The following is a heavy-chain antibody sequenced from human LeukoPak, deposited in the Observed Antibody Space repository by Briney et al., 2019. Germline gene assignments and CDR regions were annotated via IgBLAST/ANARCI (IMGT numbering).Heavy chain of an antibody. V-gene: IGHV5-51*01. Sequence: GESLEISLQGSGYIFTNTWIGWVRQLPGKGLEWMGIIYPGDSDTRYSPSFQGQVIISADKSIRTAYLQWTSLKASDSAMYYCAGQEDGSGIPWGQGTLVTVSS. D-gene: IGHD3-10*01. CDR3: AGQEDGSGIP. CDR1: GYIFTNTW. J-gene: IGHJ5*02. CDR2: IYPGDSDT.